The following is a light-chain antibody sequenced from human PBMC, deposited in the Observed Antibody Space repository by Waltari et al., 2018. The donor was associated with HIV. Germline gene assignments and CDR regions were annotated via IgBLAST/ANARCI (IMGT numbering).Light chain of an antibody. V-gene: IGKV3-20*01. CDR2: GVS. Sequence: EIVLTQSPGTLSLSPGETATLSCRASLSLSSNSLAWFQHIRGQAPRLLIYGVSSRARGIPDRFSGTGSGTDFTLTISRLEPEDFAVYFCQQYDTNPFSFGQGAKLEIK. J-gene: IGKJ2*01. CDR3: QQYDTNPFS. CDR1: LSLSSNS.